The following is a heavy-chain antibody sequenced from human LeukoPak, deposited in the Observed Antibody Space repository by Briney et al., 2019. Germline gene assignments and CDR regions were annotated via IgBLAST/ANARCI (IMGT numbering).Heavy chain of an antibody. CDR2: INPNSGGT. Sequence: ASVKVSCKASGYTFTGYYMHWVRQAPGQGLEWMGWINPNSGGTNYAQKFQGRVTMTRDTSISTAYMELSGLRSDDTAVYYCARDDCSGGSCYWLDYWGQGTLVTVSS. J-gene: IGHJ4*02. V-gene: IGHV1-2*02. D-gene: IGHD2-15*01. CDR1: GYTFTGYY. CDR3: ARDDCSGGSCYWLDY.